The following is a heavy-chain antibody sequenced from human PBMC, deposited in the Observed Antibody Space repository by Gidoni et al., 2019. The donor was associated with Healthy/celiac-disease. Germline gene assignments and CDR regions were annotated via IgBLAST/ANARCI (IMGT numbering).Heavy chain of an antibody. CDR3: ARESKSGVLWFGTLGP. V-gene: IGHV3-30-3*01. CDR1: GFTFSSYA. CDR2: ISYDGSNK. Sequence: QVQLVESGGGVVQPGRSLRLSCAASGFTFSSYAMHWVRQAPGKGLEWVAVISYDGSNKYYADSVKGRFTISRDNSKNTLYLQMNSLRAEDTAVYYCARESKSGVLWFGTLGPWGQGTLVTVSS. D-gene: IGHD3-10*01. J-gene: IGHJ5*02.